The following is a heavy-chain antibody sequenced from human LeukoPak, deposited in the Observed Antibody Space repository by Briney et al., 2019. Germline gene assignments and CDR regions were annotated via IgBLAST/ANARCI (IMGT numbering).Heavy chain of an antibody. J-gene: IGHJ4*02. CDR2: INSDGSST. Sequence: PGGSLRLSCAASAFTFSSYSMHWVRQAPGKGLVWVSRINSDGSSTSYADSVKGRFTISRDNAKNTLYLQMNSLRAEDTAVYYCARDQGHNYFDYWGQGTLVTVSS. CDR1: AFTFSSYS. V-gene: IGHV3-74*01. CDR3: ARDQGHNYFDY.